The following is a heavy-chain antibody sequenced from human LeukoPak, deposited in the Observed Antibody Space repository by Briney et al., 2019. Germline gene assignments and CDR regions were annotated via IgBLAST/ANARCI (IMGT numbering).Heavy chain of an antibody. D-gene: IGHD5-18*01. Sequence: GGSLRLSCTASGFTLGSHDMHGFRQIPGQGLGWVAAVSSGFHAFFADSVQGRFTVSREDARNSLYLQMNSLRAGDTAVYYCVREARGYHYTYFDYWGQGTLVTVSS. V-gene: IGHV3-13*01. J-gene: IGHJ4*02. CDR2: VSSGFHA. CDR3: VREARGYHYTYFDY. CDR1: GFTLGSHD.